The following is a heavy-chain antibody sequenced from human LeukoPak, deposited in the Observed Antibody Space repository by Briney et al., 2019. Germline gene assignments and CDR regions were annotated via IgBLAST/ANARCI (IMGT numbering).Heavy chain of an antibody. CDR3: ARSRVEMATSLLDY. CDR1: GFTFSNYW. Sequence: AGGTLRLSCAASGFTFSNYWMHWVRQAPGKGLVWVSRINSDGSTTNYADSVKGRFTISRDNAKNTLDLQMNSLRAEDTAVYYCARSRVEMATSLLDYWGQGTLVTVSS. D-gene: IGHD5-24*01. V-gene: IGHV3-74*01. CDR2: INSDGSTT. J-gene: IGHJ4*02.